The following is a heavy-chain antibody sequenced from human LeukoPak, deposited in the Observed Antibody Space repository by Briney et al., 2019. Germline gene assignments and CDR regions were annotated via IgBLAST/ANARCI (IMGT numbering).Heavy chain of an antibody. J-gene: IGHJ6*03. CDR1: GFTFSSYG. V-gene: IGHV3-23*01. CDR2: ISGSGGST. Sequence: GGSLRLSCAASGFTFSSYGMSWVRQAPGKGLEWVSAISGSGGSTYYADSVKGRFTISRDNSKNSLYLQMNSLRAEDTAVYYCARRYGDYYMDVWGKGTTVTVSS. D-gene: IGHD4-17*01. CDR3: ARRYGDYYMDV.